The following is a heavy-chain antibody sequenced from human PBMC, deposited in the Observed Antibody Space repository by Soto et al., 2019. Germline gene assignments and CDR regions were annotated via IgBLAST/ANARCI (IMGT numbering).Heavy chain of an antibody. CDR2: ISGTGAYT. J-gene: IGHJ4*02. D-gene: IGHD2-15*01. CDR3: AKDIVVVVAATTFDF. Sequence: GGSLRLSCAASRFIFSSYAMSWVRQAPGRGLEWVSGISGTGAYTYYADSVRGRFTISRDNSKNTLYLQMNSLRAEDTAVYYCAKDIVVVVAATTFDFWGQGTLVTVSS. CDR1: RFIFSSYA. V-gene: IGHV3-23*01.